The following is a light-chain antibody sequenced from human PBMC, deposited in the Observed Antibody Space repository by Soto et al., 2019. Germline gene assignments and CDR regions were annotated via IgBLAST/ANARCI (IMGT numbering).Light chain of an antibody. CDR3: AAWDDSLSVYYV. Sequence: QSALTQPPSASGTPGQRVTISCSGSSSNIGSNYVYWYQQLPGTAPKLLIYRNNQRPSGVPDRFSGSKSGTSASLAISVLRSEDEADYYSAAWDDSLSVYYVFGTGTKVTVL. CDR2: RNN. CDR1: SSNIGSNY. J-gene: IGLJ1*01. V-gene: IGLV1-47*01.